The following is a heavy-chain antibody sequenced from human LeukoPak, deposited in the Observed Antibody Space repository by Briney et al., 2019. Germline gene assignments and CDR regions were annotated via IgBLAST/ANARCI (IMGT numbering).Heavy chain of an antibody. Sequence: SETLSLTCTVSGGSISSGDYYWSWIRQPPGKGLERIGCISYSGSTNYNPSLRRRVTISVDTSKNQFSLKLSSVTAADTAVYYCARREDVLWYFDLWGRGTLVTVSS. J-gene: IGHJ2*01. CDR2: ISYSGST. CDR1: GGSISSGDYY. V-gene: IGHV4-61*08. D-gene: IGHD2-8*01. CDR3: ARREDVLWYFDL.